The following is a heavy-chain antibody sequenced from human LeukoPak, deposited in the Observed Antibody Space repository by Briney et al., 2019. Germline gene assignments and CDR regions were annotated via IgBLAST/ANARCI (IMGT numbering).Heavy chain of an antibody. CDR3: ARARVYSFDY. Sequence: SETLSLTCTVSGGSISSYYWSWIRQPPGKGLEWIGYIYYSGSTNYNPSLKSRVTISVDTSKNQFSLQLNSVTPDDTAVYYCARARVYSFDYWGQGTLVTVSS. V-gene: IGHV4-59*12. J-gene: IGHJ4*02. CDR1: GGSISSYY. CDR2: IYYSGST.